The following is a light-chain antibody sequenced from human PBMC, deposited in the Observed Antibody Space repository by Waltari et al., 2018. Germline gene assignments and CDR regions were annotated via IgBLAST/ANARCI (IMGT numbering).Light chain of an antibody. J-gene: IGKJ4*01. V-gene: IGKV1-16*02. CDR2: AAS. Sequence: DIQMTQSPSSLSPSVGDSVIITCRAIQAINTFFAWFQQNPGKAPRSLIYAASTLQSGVSSNLSGSGSGTNFTLTISSLQPEDCVTYYCQQYNSFPPTFGGGTRVEI. CDR3: QQYNSFPPT. CDR1: QAINTF.